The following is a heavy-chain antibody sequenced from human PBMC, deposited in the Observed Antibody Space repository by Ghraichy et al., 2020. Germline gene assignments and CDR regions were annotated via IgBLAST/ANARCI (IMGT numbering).Heavy chain of an antibody. CDR2: ITGSSITI. CDR3: ARLPLPRRAAVGDWYFDL. D-gene: IGHD6-13*01. Sequence: GGSLRLSCEGSGFSFSDYSMIWVRLTPRKALEWVSYITGSSITIFYTDSVKGRFTISRDNAKNSLYLQMNSLRAEDTAVYYCARLPLPRRAAVGDWYFDLWGRGTLVPVPS. J-gene: IGHJ2*01. V-gene: IGHV3-48*01. CDR1: GFSFSDYS.